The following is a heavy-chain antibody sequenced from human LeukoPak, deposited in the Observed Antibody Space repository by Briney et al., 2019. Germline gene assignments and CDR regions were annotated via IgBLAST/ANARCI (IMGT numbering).Heavy chain of an antibody. CDR2: ISGSDGST. Sequence: GGSLTLSCAASGFTFSSCAMSWVRQAPGKALEWVSAISGSDGSTYYADSVKGRFTISRDNSKNTLYLQMNSLRAEDTAVYYCAKAGGYCSGGSCYPVGENFDYWGQGTLVTVSS. CDR1: GFTFSSCA. J-gene: IGHJ4*02. CDR3: AKAGGYCSGGSCYPVGENFDY. V-gene: IGHV3-23*01. D-gene: IGHD2-15*01.